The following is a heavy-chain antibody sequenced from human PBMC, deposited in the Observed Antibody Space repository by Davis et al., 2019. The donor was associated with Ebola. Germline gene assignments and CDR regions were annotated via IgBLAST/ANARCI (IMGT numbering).Heavy chain of an antibody. V-gene: IGHV5-51*01. Sequence: GESLKISCKGSGYTFSRYWIGWVRQMPGKGLEWMGIIYPGDSDTRYSPSFQGQVTFSADKSISTAYLQWSSLKASDTAMYYCATTTLGYCSGGSCYSGYYYGMDVWGQGTTVTVSS. CDR1: GYTFSRYW. J-gene: IGHJ6*02. D-gene: IGHD2-15*01. CDR3: ATTTLGYCSGGSCYSGYYYGMDV. CDR2: IYPGDSDT.